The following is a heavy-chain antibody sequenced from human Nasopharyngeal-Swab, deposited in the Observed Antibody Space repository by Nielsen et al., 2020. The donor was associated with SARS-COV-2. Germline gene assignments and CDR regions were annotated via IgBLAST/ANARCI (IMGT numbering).Heavy chain of an antibody. CDR1: GFIFSSYG. CDR2: IWYDGSNK. Sequence: GASLNISCAASGFIFSSYGMHWVRQAPGKGLEWVAVIWYDGSNKYYADSVKGRFTISRDNSKNTLYLQMNSLRAEDTAVYYCAREKNLFDIWGQGTMVTVSS. V-gene: IGHV3-33*01. J-gene: IGHJ3*02. CDR3: AREKNLFDI. D-gene: IGHD1-14*01.